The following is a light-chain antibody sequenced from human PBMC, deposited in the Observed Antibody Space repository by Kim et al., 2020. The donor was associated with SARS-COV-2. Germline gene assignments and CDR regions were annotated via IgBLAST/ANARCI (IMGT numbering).Light chain of an antibody. Sequence: ASVGDRVTITCRASQGISNYLAWYQQKPGKVPKLLIYGASTLQSGVPSRFSGSGSGTDFTLTISSLQPEDVATYYCQKYNSAPRTFGQGTKVDIK. CDR2: GAS. CDR3: QKYNSAPRT. V-gene: IGKV1-27*01. CDR1: QGISNY. J-gene: IGKJ1*01.